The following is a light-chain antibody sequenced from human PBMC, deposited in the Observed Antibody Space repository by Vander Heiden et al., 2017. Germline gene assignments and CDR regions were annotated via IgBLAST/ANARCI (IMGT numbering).Light chain of an antibody. CDR1: SSDVGSYNL. CDR2: EVS. Sequence: VSWSPGQSITISCTGTSSDVGSYNLVSWYQQHPGKAPKLMIYEVSKRPSGVSNRFSGSKSGNTASLTISGLQAEDEADYYCCSYAGSSTYVFGTGTKVTVL. J-gene: IGLJ1*01. V-gene: IGLV2-23*02. CDR3: CSYAGSSTYV.